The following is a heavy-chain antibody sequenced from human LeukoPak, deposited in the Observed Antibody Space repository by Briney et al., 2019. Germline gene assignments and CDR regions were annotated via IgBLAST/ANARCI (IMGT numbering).Heavy chain of an antibody. J-gene: IGHJ4*02. V-gene: IGHV3-30-3*01. CDR2: ISYDGSNK. Sequence: GGSLRLSRAASGFTFSSYAMHWVRQAPGKGLEWVAVISYDGSNKYYADSVKGRFTISRDNSKNTLYLQMNSLRAEDTAVYYCARDQRSGWYSAEDYWGQGTLVTVSS. D-gene: IGHD6-19*01. CDR3: ARDQRSGWYSAEDY. CDR1: GFTFSSYA.